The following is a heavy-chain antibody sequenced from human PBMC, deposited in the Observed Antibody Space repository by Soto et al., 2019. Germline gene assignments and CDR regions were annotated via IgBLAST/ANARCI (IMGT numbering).Heavy chain of an antibody. J-gene: IGHJ6*03. Sequence: GGSLRLSCAASGFTFSSYGMHWVRQAPGKGLEWVAVIWYDGSNKYYADSVKGRFTISRDNSKNTLYLQMNSLRAEDTAVYYCARERCSSTSCEWAPGDYYMDVWGKGTTVTVSS. CDR2: IWYDGSNK. CDR1: GFTFSSYG. CDR3: ARERCSSTSCEWAPGDYYMDV. V-gene: IGHV3-33*01. D-gene: IGHD2-2*01.